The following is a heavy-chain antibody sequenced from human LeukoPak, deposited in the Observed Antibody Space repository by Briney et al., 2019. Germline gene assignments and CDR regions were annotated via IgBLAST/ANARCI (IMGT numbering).Heavy chain of an antibody. J-gene: IGHJ6*02. CDR3: ARDSDASSGLGFGRPYYYYYGMDV. D-gene: IGHD3-22*01. CDR1: GFTFSDYY. Sequence: GGSLRLSCAASGFTFSDYYMSWIRQAPGKGLEWVSYISSSGSTIYYADSVKGRFTISRDNAKNSLYLQMNSLRAEDTAVYYCARDSDASSGLGFGRPYYYYYGMDVWGQGTTVTVSS. V-gene: IGHV3-11*01. CDR2: ISSSGSTI.